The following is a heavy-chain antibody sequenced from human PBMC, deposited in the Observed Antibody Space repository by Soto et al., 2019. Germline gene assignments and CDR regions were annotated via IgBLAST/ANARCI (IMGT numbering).Heavy chain of an antibody. CDR2: IYKSATT. Sequence: PSETLSLTCSVSGDSISNLDYFWAWIRQPPGQALEYIGYIYKSATTYYNPSLESRVAISVDTSKSQFSLNVTYVTAADTAVYFCARGRYCLTGRCFPNWFDSWGQGALVTVSS. V-gene: IGHV4-30-4*01. CDR1: GDSISNLDYF. CDR3: ARGRYCLTGRCFPNWFDS. D-gene: IGHD7-27*01. J-gene: IGHJ5*01.